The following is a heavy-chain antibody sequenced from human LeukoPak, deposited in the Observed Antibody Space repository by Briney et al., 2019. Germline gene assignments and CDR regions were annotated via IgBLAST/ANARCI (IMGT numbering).Heavy chain of an antibody. D-gene: IGHD3-22*01. J-gene: IGHJ1*01. V-gene: IGHV1-2*02. CDR3: ARDSYYDSSGYYSSEYFQH. CDR2: INPKSGGT. Sequence: ASVKVSCKASGYTFTGYYMHWVRQAPGQGLEWVGWINPKSGGTNCAQKFQGRVTVTRDTTITTAYMELSSLGSDDTAVYYCARDSYYDSSGYYSSEYFQHWGQGTLVTVSS. CDR1: GYTFTGYY.